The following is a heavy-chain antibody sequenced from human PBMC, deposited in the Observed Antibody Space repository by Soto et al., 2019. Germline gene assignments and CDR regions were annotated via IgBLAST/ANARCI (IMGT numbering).Heavy chain of an antibody. V-gene: IGHV4-31*03. CDR1: CIPISSCGYY. CDR3: ARSVFP. CDR2: IYYSGST. J-gene: IGHJ5*02. Sequence: TPSLTCSIICIPISSCGYYWSWIRQHPGKGLEWIGYIYYSGSTYYNPSLKSRVTISVDTSKNQFSLKLTSVTAADTAVYYCARSVFPWGQG.